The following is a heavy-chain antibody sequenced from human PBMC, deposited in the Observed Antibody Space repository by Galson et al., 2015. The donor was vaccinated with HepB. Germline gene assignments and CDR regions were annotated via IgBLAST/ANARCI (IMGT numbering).Heavy chain of an antibody. J-gene: IGHJ3*02. CDR3: ARVGPQLVLKYAFDI. CDR1: GGSISSSNW. Sequence: ETLSLTCAVSGGSISSSNWWSWVRQPPGKGLEWIGEIYHSGSTNYNPSLKSRVTISVDKSKNQFSLKLSSVTAADTAVYYCARVGPQLVLKYAFDIWGQGTMVTVSS. V-gene: IGHV4-4*02. CDR2: IYHSGST. D-gene: IGHD6-13*01.